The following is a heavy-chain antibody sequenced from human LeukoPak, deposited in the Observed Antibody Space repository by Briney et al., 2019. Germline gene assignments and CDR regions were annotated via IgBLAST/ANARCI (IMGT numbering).Heavy chain of an antibody. Sequence: SETLSLTCTVSGGSISSSSYYWGWIRQPPGKGLEWIGSIYYSGSTYYNPSLKSRVTISVDTSKNQFSLKLSSVTAADTAVYYRARLVVDYYDSSGYYLPYYFDYWGQGTLVTVSS. J-gene: IGHJ4*02. V-gene: IGHV4-39*01. D-gene: IGHD3-22*01. CDR3: ARLVVDYYDSSGYYLPYYFDY. CDR1: GGSISSSSYY. CDR2: IYYSGST.